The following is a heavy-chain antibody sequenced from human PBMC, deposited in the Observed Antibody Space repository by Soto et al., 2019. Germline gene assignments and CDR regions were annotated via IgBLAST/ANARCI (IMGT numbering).Heavy chain of an antibody. V-gene: IGHV4-4*07. CDR2: IYTSGST. J-gene: IGHJ4*02. CDR1: GGSISSYY. Sequence: QVQLQESGPGLVKPSETLSLTCTVSGGSISSYYWSWIRQPAGKGLEWIGRIYTSGSTNYTPSLRFRVTMSVDRSKNQSSLRRSAVPPPDPAVYSWARVMEHIPLDYWGQEPRFTVS. CDR3: ARVMEHIPLDY. D-gene: IGHD2-21*01.